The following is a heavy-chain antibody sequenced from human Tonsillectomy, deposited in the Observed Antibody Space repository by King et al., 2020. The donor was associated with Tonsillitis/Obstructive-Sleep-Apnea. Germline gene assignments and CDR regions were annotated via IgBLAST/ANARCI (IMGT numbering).Heavy chain of an antibody. CDR1: GGSISSDY. D-gene: IGHD6-13*01. CDR3: ARQESSRWHVGNPHQFDY. Sequence: HVQLQESGPGLVKPSETLSLTCTVSGGSISSDYWSWIRQPPGKGLEWIGYIYYSGSTNYNPSLKSRVTISVDTSKNQFSLKLSSVTAADTAVYYCARQESSRWHVGNPHQFDYWGQGTLVTVSS. V-gene: IGHV4-59*08. J-gene: IGHJ4*02. CDR2: IYYSGST.